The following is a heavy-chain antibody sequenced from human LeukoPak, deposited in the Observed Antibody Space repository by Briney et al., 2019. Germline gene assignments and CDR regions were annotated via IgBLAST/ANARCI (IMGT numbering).Heavy chain of an antibody. CDR1: GYTLTGYY. D-gene: IGHD5-12*01. J-gene: IGHJ4*02. V-gene: IGHV1-2*02. Sequence: ASVRVSCKASGYTLTGYYMHWLRQAPGQGLAWMGWINPNSGDTNYAQKFQGRVTMTRDTSISTAYMELSRLTSDDTAVYYCAKNPYEYYFDYWGQGTLVTVSS. CDR3: AKNPYEYYFDY. CDR2: INPNSGDT.